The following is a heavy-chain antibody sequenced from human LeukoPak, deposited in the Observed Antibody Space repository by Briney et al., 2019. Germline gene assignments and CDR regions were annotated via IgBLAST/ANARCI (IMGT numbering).Heavy chain of an antibody. CDR2: IWSDGTNK. J-gene: IGHJ4*02. D-gene: IGHD4-11*01. Sequence: GGSLRLSCAASGFMFTGYGMHWVRQAPGKGLEWVAVIWSDGTNKYYSDSVKGRFAISRDDSNDMVYLQMNGLRAEDTAVYYCAKDIQRGFGYTNSLDSWGQGTLVTVSS. V-gene: IGHV3-33*06. CDR1: GFMFTGYG. CDR3: AKDIQRGFGYTNSLDS.